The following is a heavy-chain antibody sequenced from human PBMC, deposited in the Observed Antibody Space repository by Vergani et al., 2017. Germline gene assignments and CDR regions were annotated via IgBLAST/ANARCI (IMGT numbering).Heavy chain of an antibody. CDR1: GDSLRGHY. D-gene: IGHD2-2*02. CDR3: ARGARRCTSTSCYRVWYFDL. J-gene: IGHJ2*01. V-gene: IGHV4-34*02. Sequence: QVQLRQWGAGLVKPSETLSLTCGIYGDSLRGHYWSWIRQSPGKGLEWIGEINHSGSTNYNPSVKSRVTISVDTSRNQFSLLSSVTAADTAVYYCARGARRCTSTSCYRVWYFDLWGRGVLVTVSS. CDR2: INHSGST.